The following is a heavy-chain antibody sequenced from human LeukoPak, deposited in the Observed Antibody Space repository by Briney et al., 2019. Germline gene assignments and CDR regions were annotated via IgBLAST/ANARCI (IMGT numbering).Heavy chain of an antibody. V-gene: IGHV3-23*01. Sequence: GGSLRLSCAASGFTFSSYAMSWVRQAPGKGLEWVSTISGNTHNTYYTDSMKGRFTISRDDSKSTLFLQMNSLRAEDTAIYYCAKSGSNRFDYWGQGTLVTVSS. D-gene: IGHD5-24*01. J-gene: IGHJ4*02. CDR2: ISGNTHNT. CDR3: AKSGSNRFDY. CDR1: GFTFSSYA.